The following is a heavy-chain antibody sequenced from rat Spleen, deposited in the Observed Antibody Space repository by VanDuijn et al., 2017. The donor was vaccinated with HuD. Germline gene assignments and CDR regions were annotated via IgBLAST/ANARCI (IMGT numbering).Heavy chain of an antibody. D-gene: IGHD2-7*01. CDR2: ISYDGSST. V-gene: IGHV5-7*01. CDR1: GFTFSDYN. CDR3: VRQGYLRDWYFDF. Sequence: EVELVESGGGLVQPGRSLKLSCAASGFTFSDYNMAWVRQAPKKGLEWVATISYDGSSTYYRDSVKGRFTISRDNGKTTLYLEMDSLRSEDMATYYCVRQGYLRDWYFDFWGPGTMVTVSS. J-gene: IGHJ1*01.